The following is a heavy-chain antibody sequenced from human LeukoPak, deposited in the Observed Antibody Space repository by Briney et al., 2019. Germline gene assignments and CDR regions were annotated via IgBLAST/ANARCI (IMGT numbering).Heavy chain of an antibody. CDR2: IIPILGIA. Sequence: ASVNVSCKASGGTFSSYTISWLRQAPGQGLEWMGRIIPILGIANYAQKYQGRVTITTDESTSTAYMELSSLRSEDTAVYYCARDMVAAALDYWGQGTLVTVSS. CDR3: ARDMVAAALDY. CDR1: GGTFSSYT. D-gene: IGHD6-13*01. V-gene: IGHV1-69*16. J-gene: IGHJ4*02.